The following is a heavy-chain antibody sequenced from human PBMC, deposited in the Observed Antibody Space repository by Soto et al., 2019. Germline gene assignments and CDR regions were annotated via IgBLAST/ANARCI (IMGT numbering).Heavy chain of an antibody. J-gene: IGHJ4*02. CDR1: GGSISSYY. V-gene: IGHV4-59*01. D-gene: IGHD3-22*01. Sequence: QVQLQESGPGLVKPSETLSLTCTVSGGSISSYYWSWIRQPPGKGLEWIGYIYYSGSTNYNPSLTCRVTISVDTSKNPFSLKLSSVTAADTAVYYCARDGEDSSGYSPFPFDYWGQGTLVTVSS. CDR3: ARDGEDSSGYSPFPFDY. CDR2: IYYSGST.